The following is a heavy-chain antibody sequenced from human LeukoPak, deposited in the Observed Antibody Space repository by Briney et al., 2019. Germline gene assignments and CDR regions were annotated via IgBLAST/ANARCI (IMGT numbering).Heavy chain of an antibody. CDR1: GGSFSGYY. CDR3: ARSLPAAALSAFDI. V-gene: IGHV4-34*01. D-gene: IGHD2-2*01. Sequence: SETLSLTCAVYGGSFSGYYWSWIRQPPGKGLEWIGEINHSGSTTYNPSLKSRVTISVDTSKNQFSLKLSSVTAADTAVYYCARSLPAAALSAFDIWGQGTM. CDR2: INHSGST. J-gene: IGHJ3*02.